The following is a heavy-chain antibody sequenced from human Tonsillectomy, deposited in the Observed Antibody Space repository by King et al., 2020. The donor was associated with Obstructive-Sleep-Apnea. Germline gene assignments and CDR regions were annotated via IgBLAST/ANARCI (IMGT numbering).Heavy chain of an antibody. Sequence: VQLVESGGGVVQPGRSLRLSGADSGFTFSTYAMHWVRQAPGRGLEWVGVISDDGSNKYYAESVKGRFTNSRDNSQNTLYLQMNSLTAEETAVYYCARDPAARRAVSGAFDLWGQGTMVTVSS. CDR1: GFTFSTYA. D-gene: IGHD6-6*01. CDR3: ARDPAARRAVSGAFDL. V-gene: IGHV3-30*04. J-gene: IGHJ3*01. CDR2: ISDDGSNK.